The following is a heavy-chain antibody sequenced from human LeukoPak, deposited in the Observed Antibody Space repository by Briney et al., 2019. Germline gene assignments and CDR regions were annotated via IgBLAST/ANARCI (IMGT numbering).Heavy chain of an antibody. V-gene: IGHV3-30*04. CDR1: GFTFKNYA. CDR3: ARARLNYYDSSGYRKVGALDYYFDY. J-gene: IGHJ4*02. D-gene: IGHD3-22*01. CDR2: ISYDGKKD. Sequence: PGGSLRLSCAASGFTFKNYAMSWVRQTPDRVLEWVASISYDGKKDFYADSVKGRFTISRDNAKNSLYLHMNSLRAEDTTVYYCARARLNYYDSSGYRKVGALDYYFDYWGQGTLVTVSS.